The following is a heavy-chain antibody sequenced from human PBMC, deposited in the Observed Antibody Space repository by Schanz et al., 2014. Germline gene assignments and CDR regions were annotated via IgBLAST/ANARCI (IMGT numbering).Heavy chain of an antibody. Sequence: DVQLLESGGGLVQPGGSLRLSCAASGFTFTNYAMSWVRQAPGKGLEWVAILWHDGSKKYYADSVKGRFTISRDNSKNTLYLQMNSLRPEDTAVYYCAKYRGYYRVSGSYRELEYWGQGTLVTVSS. CDR2: LWHDGSKK. J-gene: IGHJ4*02. CDR3: AKYRGYYRVSGSYRELEY. D-gene: IGHD3-10*01. V-gene: IGHV3-23*03. CDR1: GFTFTNYA.